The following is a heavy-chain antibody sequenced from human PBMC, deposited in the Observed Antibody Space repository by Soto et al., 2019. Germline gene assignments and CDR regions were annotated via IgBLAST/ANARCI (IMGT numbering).Heavy chain of an antibody. CDR2: IWYDGSNK. V-gene: IGHV3-33*01. Sequence: QVQLVESGGGVVQPGRSLRLSCAASGFTFSSYGMHWVRQAPGKGLEWVAVIWYDGSNKYYADSVKGRFTISRDNSKNTLYLQMNSLRAEDTAVYYCARDAIPLTFWGVIGSFDYWGQGTLVTVSS. J-gene: IGHJ4*02. D-gene: IGHD3-16*02. CDR1: GFTFSSYG. CDR3: ARDAIPLTFWGVIGSFDY.